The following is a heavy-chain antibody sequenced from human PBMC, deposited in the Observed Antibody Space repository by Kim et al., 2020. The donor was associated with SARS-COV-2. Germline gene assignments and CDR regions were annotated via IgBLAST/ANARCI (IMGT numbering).Heavy chain of an antibody. Sequence: IFYAGSVKGRFTITTDNAKNSLYLQMNSLRAEDTAVYYCARGLPRGGMDVWGQGTTVTVSS. J-gene: IGHJ6*02. CDR3: ARGLPRGGMDV. D-gene: IGHD3-16*01. V-gene: IGHV3-21*01. CDR2: I.